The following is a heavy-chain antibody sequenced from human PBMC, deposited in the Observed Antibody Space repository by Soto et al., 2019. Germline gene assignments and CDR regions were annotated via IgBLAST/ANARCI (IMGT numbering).Heavy chain of an antibody. CDR2: IYYSGST. CDR1: GGSIRSGDYY. J-gene: IGHJ3*01. CDR3: ARDRGWRRSRGDAFDV. D-gene: IGHD5-12*01. V-gene: IGHV4-30-4*01. Sequence: QVQLQESGPGLVKPSQTLSPTCTVSGGSIRSGDYYWSWIRQPPGKGLECIGYIYYSGSTYYNPSLKSRVTISVDTSKNQFSLKLSSVTAADTAVYYCARDRGWRRSRGDAFDVWGQGTMVTVS.